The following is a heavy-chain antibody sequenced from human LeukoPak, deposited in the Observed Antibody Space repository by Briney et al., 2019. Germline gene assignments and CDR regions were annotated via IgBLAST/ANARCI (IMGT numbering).Heavy chain of an antibody. CDR1: GYSFTSYW. CDR3: ARMGGYCSGGSCQKGGDWFDP. D-gene: IGHD2-15*01. CDR2: IYPGDSDT. Sequence: GESLKISCKGSGYSFTSYWIGWVRQMPGKGLEWMGIIYPGDSDTRYSPSFRGQVTISADKSISTAYLQWSSLKASDTAMYYCARMGGYCSGGSCQKGGDWFDPWGQGTLVTVSS. V-gene: IGHV5-51*01. J-gene: IGHJ5*02.